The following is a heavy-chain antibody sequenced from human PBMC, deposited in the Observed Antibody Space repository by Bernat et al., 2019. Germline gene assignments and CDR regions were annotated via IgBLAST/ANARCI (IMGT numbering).Heavy chain of an antibody. CDR2: ISSSSSTI. Sequence: EVQLVESGGGLVQPGGSLRLSCAASGFTFSSYSMNWVRQAPGKGLEWVSYISSSSSTIYYADSVKGRFTISRDNSKNTLYLQMNSLRAEDTAVYYCAKTGYGVNYYYYYYYMDVWGKGTTVTVSS. CDR1: GFTFSSYS. CDR3: AKTGYGVNYYYYYYYMDV. D-gene: IGHD4-17*01. J-gene: IGHJ6*03. V-gene: IGHV3-48*01.